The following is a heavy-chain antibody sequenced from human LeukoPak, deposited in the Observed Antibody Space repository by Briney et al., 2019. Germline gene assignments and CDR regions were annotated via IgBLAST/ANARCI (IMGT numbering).Heavy chain of an antibody. CDR1: GGSIYSSSYY. V-gene: IGHV4-39*01. Sequence: SETLSLTCTVSGGSIYSSSYYWGWIRQTPGKGLEWIGSMYYTGNSFYNPSLKSRVTISVDTSKNQFSLKLSSVTAADTAVYYCATRRKRGYSYGYGYMDVWGKGTTVTVSS. CDR3: ATRRKRGYSYGYGYMDV. J-gene: IGHJ6*03. D-gene: IGHD5-18*01. CDR2: MYYTGNS.